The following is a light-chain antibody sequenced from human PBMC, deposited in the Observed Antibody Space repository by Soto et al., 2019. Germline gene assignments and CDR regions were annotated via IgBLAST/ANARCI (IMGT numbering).Light chain of an antibody. V-gene: IGKV3-20*01. CDR1: LSVSSSF. J-gene: IGKJ5*01. CDR3: QQYGSSPIT. Sequence: EIVLTQSPGTLSLSPGERATLSCRASLSVSSSFLAWYQQKPGQAPRLLIFGASSRATGIPDRFSGSGSGTDFTLTISRLEPEDFAVYYCQQYGSSPITFGQGTRLEIK. CDR2: GAS.